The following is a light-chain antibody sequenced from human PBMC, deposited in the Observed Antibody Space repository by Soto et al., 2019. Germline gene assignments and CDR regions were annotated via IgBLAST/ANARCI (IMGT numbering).Light chain of an antibody. V-gene: IGKV1-5*01. CDR1: QSITTY. CDR3: QQYNSYSKT. Sequence: DIQMTQSPSSLSASVGDSVTITCRASQSITTYLHWYQQKPGKAPKLLIYDVSTLQSGVPTRFSGSASGTEFTLTISSLQPDDFATYYCQQYNSYSKTFGQGTKVDI. CDR2: DVS. J-gene: IGKJ1*01.